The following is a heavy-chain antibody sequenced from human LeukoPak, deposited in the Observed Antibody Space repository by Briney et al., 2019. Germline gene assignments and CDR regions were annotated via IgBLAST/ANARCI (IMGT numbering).Heavy chain of an antibody. CDR3: ARWDGDGYTDAFDI. D-gene: IGHD5-24*01. Sequence: GGSLRLSCAASGFTFSSYSMNWVRQAPGKGLEWVSSISSSSSYIYYADSVKGRFTISRDNAKNSLYLQMNGLRAEDTAVYYCARWDGDGYTDAFDIWGQGTMVTVSS. CDR1: GFTFSSYS. V-gene: IGHV3-21*01. J-gene: IGHJ3*02. CDR2: ISSSSSYI.